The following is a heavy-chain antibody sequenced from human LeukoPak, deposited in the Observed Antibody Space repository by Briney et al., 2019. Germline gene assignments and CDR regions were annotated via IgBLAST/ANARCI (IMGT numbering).Heavy chain of an antibody. D-gene: IGHD3-16*02. J-gene: IGHJ5*02. Sequence: SETLSLTCTVSGGSISSSSYYWGWIRQPPGKGLEWIGSIYYSGSTYYTPSLKSRLNISVDTSKNQFSLKLTSVTAADTAVYYCARAPKPRDYDYVWGTYRPNWFDPWGQGTLVTVSS. CDR3: ARAPKPRDYDYVWGTYRPNWFDP. CDR2: IYYSGST. V-gene: IGHV4-39*07. CDR1: GGSISSSSYY.